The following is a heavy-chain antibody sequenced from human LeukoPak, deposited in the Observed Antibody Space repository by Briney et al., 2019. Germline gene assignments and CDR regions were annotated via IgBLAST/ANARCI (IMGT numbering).Heavy chain of an antibody. CDR2: IYYSGST. Sequence: SGTLSLTCAVSGGSISSSHWWSWIRQPPGKGLEWIGYIYYSGSTNYNPSLKSRVTISVDTSKNQFSLKLSSVTAADTAVYYCARMGIAGGELDWGQGTLVTVSS. J-gene: IGHJ4*02. D-gene: IGHD6-13*01. CDR3: ARMGIAGGELD. CDR1: GGSISSSHW. V-gene: IGHV4-59*11.